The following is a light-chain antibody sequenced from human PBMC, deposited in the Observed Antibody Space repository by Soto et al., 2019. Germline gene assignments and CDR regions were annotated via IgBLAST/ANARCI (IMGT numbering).Light chain of an antibody. V-gene: IGKV3-15*01. CDR2: GAS. CDR3: QQYNNWSPTWT. CDR1: QSVSSN. Sequence: EIVMTQSPATLSVSPGERATLSCRASQSVSSNLAWYQQKPGQAPSLLIYGASTRATSIPARFSGSGSGTEFTLTVSSLQSEDFAVYYCQQYNNWSPTWTFGQGTKVEIK. J-gene: IGKJ1*01.